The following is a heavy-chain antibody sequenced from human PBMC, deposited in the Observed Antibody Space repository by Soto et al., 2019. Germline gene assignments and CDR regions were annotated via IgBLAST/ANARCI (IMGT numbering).Heavy chain of an antibody. CDR2: ISGSGGST. D-gene: IGHD6-13*01. J-gene: IGHJ6*03. CDR1: GFTFSSYA. Sequence: PGGSLRLSCAASGFTFSSYAMSWVRQAPGKGLEWVSAISGSGGSTYYADYVKGRFTISRDNSKNTLYLQMNSLRAEDTAVYYCAKPGGRQLVRNYYYYYYMDVWGKGTTVTVSS. CDR3: AKPGGRQLVRNYYYYYYMDV. V-gene: IGHV3-23*01.